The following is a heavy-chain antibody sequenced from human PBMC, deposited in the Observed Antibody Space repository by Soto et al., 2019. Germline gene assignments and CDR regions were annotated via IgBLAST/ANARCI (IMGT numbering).Heavy chain of an antibody. CDR1: GGSISSGGYY. J-gene: IGHJ2*01. V-gene: IGHV4-31*03. Sequence: QVQLQESGPGLVKPSQTLSLTCTVSGGSISSGGYYWSWIRQHPGKGLEWIGYIYYSGSTYYNPSLKSRVTIAVDTSKNQFSLKLSSVTAADTAVYYCARVWYSSWYTYFDLWGRGTLVTVSS. D-gene: IGHD6-13*01. CDR2: IYYSGST. CDR3: ARVWYSSWYTYFDL.